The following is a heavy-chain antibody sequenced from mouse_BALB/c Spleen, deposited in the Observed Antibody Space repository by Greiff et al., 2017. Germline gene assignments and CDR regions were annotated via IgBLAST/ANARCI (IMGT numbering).Heavy chain of an antibody. J-gene: IGHJ3*01. CDR2: ISSGSSTI. CDR1: GFTFSSFG. D-gene: IGHD1-1*01. Sequence: EVQGVESGGGLVQPGGSRKLSCAASGFTFSSFGMHWVRQAPEKGLEWVAYISSGSSTIYYADTVKGRFTISRDNPKNTLFLQMTSLRSEDTAMYYCAREGIYYGSSYGAWFAYWGQGTLVPVSA. CDR3: AREGIYYGSSYGAWFAY. V-gene: IGHV5-17*02.